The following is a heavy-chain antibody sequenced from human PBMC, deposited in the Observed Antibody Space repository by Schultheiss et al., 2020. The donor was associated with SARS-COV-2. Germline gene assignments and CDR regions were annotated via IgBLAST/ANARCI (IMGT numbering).Heavy chain of an antibody. CDR3: ARHANYDSSGYRYYGMDV. CDR2: IYPGDSDT. D-gene: IGHD3-22*01. V-gene: IGHV5-51*01. Sequence: GESLKISCKGSGYSFTSYWIGWVRQMPGKGLEWMGIIYPGDSDTTYSPSFQGQVTISADNSISTAYLQWSSLKASDTAMYYCARHANYDSSGYRYYGMDVWGQGTTVTVSS. J-gene: IGHJ6*02. CDR1: GYSFTSYW.